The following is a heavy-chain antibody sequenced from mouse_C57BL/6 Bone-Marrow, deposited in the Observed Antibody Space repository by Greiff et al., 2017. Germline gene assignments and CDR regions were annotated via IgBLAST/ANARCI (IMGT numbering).Heavy chain of an antibody. V-gene: IGHV1-26*01. CDR1: GYTFTDYY. D-gene: IGHD2-2*01. CDR2: INPNNGGT. CDR3: ARSDGYEFAY. Sequence: VQLQQSGPELVKPGASVKISCKASGYTFTDYYMNWVKQSHGKSLEWIGDINPNNGGTSYNQKFKGKATLTVDKSSSTAYMELRSLTSEDSAVYYCARSDGYEFAYWGQGTLVTVSA. J-gene: IGHJ3*01.